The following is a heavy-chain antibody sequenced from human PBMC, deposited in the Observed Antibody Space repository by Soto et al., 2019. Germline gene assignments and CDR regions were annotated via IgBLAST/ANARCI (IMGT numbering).Heavy chain of an antibody. V-gene: IGHV1-18*01. Sequence: QVQLVQSGAEVKKPGASVKVSCKASGYTFASYAISWMRQAPGQGLEWMGWISAYNGNTNYAQKLQGRVTMTTDTSTITDYMELRSLRSDDTAVYYCARDPPPPDYWGQGTLVTVSS. J-gene: IGHJ4*02. CDR2: ISAYNGNT. CDR3: ARDPPPPDY. CDR1: GYTFASYA.